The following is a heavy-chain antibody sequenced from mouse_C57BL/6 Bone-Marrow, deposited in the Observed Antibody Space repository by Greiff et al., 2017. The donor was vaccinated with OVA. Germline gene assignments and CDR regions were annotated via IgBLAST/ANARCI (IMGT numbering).Heavy chain of an antibody. V-gene: IGHV3-6*01. CDR1: GYSITSGYY. Sequence: EVQRVESGPGLVKPSQSLSLTCSVPGYSITSGYYWNWIRQFPGNKLEWMGYISYDGSNNYNPSLKNRISITRDTSKNQFFLKLNSVTTEDTATYYCAREENYWGQGTTLTVSS. CDR2: ISYDGSN. J-gene: IGHJ2*01. CDR3: AREENY.